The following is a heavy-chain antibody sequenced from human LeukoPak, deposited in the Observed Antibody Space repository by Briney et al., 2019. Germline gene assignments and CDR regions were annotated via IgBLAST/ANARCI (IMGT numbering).Heavy chain of an antibody. CDR1: GFTFSIYA. D-gene: IGHD5-18*01. V-gene: IGHV3-64*02. J-gene: IGHJ3*01. Sequence: GGSLRLSCAASGFTFSIYAMHWVRQAPGKGLEHVSTITTNGGNTYYADSVKGRFTISRDNSKDTLFLQLGRLRAEDIGVYYCAKPLTSYSSGFSDAFDVWGHGTMVNVSS. CDR3: AKPLTSYSSGFSDAFDV. CDR2: ITTNGGNT.